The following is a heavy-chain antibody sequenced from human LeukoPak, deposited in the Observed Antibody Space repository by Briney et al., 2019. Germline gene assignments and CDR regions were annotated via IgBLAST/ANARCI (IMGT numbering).Heavy chain of an antibody. CDR2: IYYSGST. V-gene: IGHV4-59*01. CDR1: GGSISSYY. Sequence: PSETLSLTCTVSGGSISSYYWSWIRQPPGKGLEWIGYIYYSGSTNYNPSLKSRVTISVDTSKNQFSLKLSSVTAADTAVYYCAREGSTVGATPYFQHWGQGTLVTVSS. CDR3: AREGSTVGATPYFQH. J-gene: IGHJ1*01. D-gene: IGHD1-26*01.